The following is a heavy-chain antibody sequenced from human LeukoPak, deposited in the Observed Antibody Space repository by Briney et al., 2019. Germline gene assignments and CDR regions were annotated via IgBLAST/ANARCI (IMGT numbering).Heavy chain of an antibody. Sequence: SVKVSCKASGGTFSSYAISWVRQAPGQGLEWMGGIIPIFGTANYAQKFQGRVTITTDESTSTAYMELSSLRSEDTAVYYCASPRRDAGPLRGPFGYWGQGTLVTVSS. J-gene: IGHJ4*02. CDR2: IIPIFGTA. CDR3: ASPRRDAGPLRGPFGY. D-gene: IGHD4-17*01. CDR1: GGTFSSYA. V-gene: IGHV1-69*05.